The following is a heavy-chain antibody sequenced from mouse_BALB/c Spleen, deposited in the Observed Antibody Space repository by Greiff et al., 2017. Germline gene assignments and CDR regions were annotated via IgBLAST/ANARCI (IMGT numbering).Heavy chain of an antibody. Sequence: QVQLQQSGAELVRPGTSVKVSCKASGYAFTNYLIEWVKQRPGQGLEWIGVINPGSGGTNYNEKFKGKATLTADKSSSTAYMQLSSLTSDDSAVYFCARGYGNYDYAMDYWGQGTSVTVSS. CDR3: ARGYGNYDYAMDY. D-gene: IGHD2-10*02. V-gene: IGHV1-54*03. J-gene: IGHJ4*01. CDR2: INPGSGGT. CDR1: GYAFTNYL.